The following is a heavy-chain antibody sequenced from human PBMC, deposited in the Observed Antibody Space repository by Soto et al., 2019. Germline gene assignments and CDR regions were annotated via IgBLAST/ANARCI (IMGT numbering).Heavy chain of an antibody. CDR3: AKGGAIVAACTRVYHYNAMAV. Sequence: GSSVKVSCKASGGTFSGYAISWVRQSPGQVLEWMGGIIPIFGTANYAQKFQGRVTITADESTSTAYMELSSLRSEDTAVYYCAKGGAIVAACTRVYHYNAMAVWGQGTTVTVSS. CDR2: IIPIFGTA. CDR1: GGTFSGYA. V-gene: IGHV1-69*13. D-gene: IGHD1-26*01. J-gene: IGHJ6*01.